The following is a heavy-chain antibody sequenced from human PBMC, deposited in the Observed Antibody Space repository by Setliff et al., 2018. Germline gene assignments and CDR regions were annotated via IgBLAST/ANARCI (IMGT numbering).Heavy chain of an antibody. J-gene: IGHJ6*02. CDR1: GYTFTSYA. CDR3: ARERGIAVAGSDYYGMDV. Sequence: ASVKVSCKASGYTFTSYAMHWVRQAPGQRLEWMGWINAGNGNTKYSQKLQGRVTMTTDTSTSTAYMELRSLRSDDTAVYYCARERGIAVAGSDYYGMDVWGQGTTVTVSS. V-gene: IGHV1-3*01. CDR2: INAGNGNT. D-gene: IGHD6-19*01.